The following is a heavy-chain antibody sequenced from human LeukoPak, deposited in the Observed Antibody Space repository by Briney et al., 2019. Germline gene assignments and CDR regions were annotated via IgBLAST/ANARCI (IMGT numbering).Heavy chain of an antibody. V-gene: IGHV3-15*01. J-gene: IGHJ4*02. CDR2: IKSKADGGTT. D-gene: IGHD3-10*01. CDR3: TTDAYYYGSGSPPLFDY. Sequence: KSGGSRRLSCAASGFTFINAWMSWVSQAPGRGRGWVGRIKSKADGGTTDYAAPVKGRFTISRDDSKNTLYLQMNSLKTEDTAVYYCTTDAYYYGSGSPPLFDYWGQGTLVTVSS. CDR1: GFTFINAW.